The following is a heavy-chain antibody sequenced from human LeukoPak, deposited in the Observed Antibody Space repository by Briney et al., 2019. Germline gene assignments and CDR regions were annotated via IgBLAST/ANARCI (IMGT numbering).Heavy chain of an antibody. J-gene: IGHJ6*03. CDR1: GFTFSSYG. D-gene: IGHD1-14*01. CDR3: AKTPGGHYYYYYYMDV. Sequence: GGSLRLSCAASGFTFSSYGMHSVRQAPGKGLEWVAFIRYDGSNKYYADSVKGRFTISRDSSKNTLYLQMNSLRAEDTAVYYCAKTPGGHYYYYYYMDVWGKGTTVTISS. V-gene: IGHV3-30*02. CDR2: IRYDGSNK.